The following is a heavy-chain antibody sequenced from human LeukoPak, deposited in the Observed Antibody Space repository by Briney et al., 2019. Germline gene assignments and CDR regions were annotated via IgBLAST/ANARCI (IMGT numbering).Heavy chain of an antibody. CDR2: FDPEDNET. V-gene: IGHV1-24*01. J-gene: IGHJ1*01. Sequence: ASVKVSCKASGYSLNELSMHWVRQAPGKGLEWMGSFDPEDNETIYAQKLQGRVTMTEDTSTDTAYMELRSLRSDDTAVYYCATRPSHYDNNEGRFRYWGQGTLVIVSS. CDR1: GYSLNELS. CDR3: ATRPSHYDNNEGRFRY. D-gene: IGHD3-16*01.